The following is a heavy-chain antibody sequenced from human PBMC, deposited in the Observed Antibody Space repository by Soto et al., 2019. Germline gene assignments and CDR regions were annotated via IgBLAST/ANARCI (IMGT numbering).Heavy chain of an antibody. J-gene: IGHJ3*02. D-gene: IGHD4-17*01. CDR1: GGSISSYY. CDR2: IYNSGTT. Sequence: QVQLQESGPGLVKPSETLSLTCTVSGGSISSYYWSWIRQSPGKGLEWITHIYNSGTTNYNPSLKSRVTISVDTSKNQFSLKLRSVTAADTAVYYCATDYGDYVGAFDIWGQGTIVTVSS. V-gene: IGHV4-59*01. CDR3: ATDYGDYVGAFDI.